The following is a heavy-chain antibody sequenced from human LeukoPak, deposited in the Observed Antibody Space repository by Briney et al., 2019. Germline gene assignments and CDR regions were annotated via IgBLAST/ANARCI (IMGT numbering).Heavy chain of an antibody. D-gene: IGHD6-19*01. CDR2: IKQDGSEK. Sequence: QSGGSLRLSCATSGFTFSTYAMTWVRQAPGKGLEGVANIKQDGSEKYYVDSVKGRFTISRDNAKNSLYLQMNSLRAEDTAVYSCAKDPYSSGWPSYYYYGMDVWGQGTTVTVSS. CDR3: AKDPYSSGWPSYYYYGMDV. V-gene: IGHV3-7*01. CDR1: GFTFSTYA. J-gene: IGHJ6*02.